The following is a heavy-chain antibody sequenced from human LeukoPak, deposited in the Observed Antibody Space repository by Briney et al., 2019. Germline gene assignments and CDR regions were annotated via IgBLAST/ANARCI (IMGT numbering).Heavy chain of an antibody. CDR3: ARDSSGTGGYVY. Sequence: PGGSLRLSCAASGFTFSSYSMNWVRQAPGKGLEWVSSISSSSSYIYYADSVKGRFTISRDNAKNSLYLQMNSLRAEDTAVYYCARDSSGTGGYVYWGQGTLVTVSS. D-gene: IGHD3-16*01. V-gene: IGHV3-21*01. J-gene: IGHJ4*02. CDR2: ISSSSSYI. CDR1: GFTFSSYS.